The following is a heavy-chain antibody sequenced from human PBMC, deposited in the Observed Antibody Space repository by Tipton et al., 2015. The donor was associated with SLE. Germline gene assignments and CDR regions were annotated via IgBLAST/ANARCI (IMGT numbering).Heavy chain of an antibody. CDR3: ARATDWNLSPDV. Sequence: LRLSCTVSGGSISSGGYYWTWIRQLPGKGLEWIGYICYSGNTYYNPSLGSRLTISVDTSKDQFSLRLTSVTAADTAVYYCARATDWNLSPDVWGKGTTVTVSS. J-gene: IGHJ6*04. CDR2: ICYSGNT. D-gene: IGHD1-7*01. CDR1: GGSISSGGYY. V-gene: IGHV4-31*02.